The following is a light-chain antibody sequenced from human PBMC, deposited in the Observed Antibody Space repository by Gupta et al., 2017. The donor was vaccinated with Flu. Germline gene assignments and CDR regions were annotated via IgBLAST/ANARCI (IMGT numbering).Light chain of an antibody. Sequence: QSALAQPPSAAGSLGQSVSISCTGSSGDIGAYGYVSWYRQYPGEAPELVIYEVNMRPSGVPDRFSGSKSGNTASLTISGLQDEDEGLYFCSSYAGDPFVFGSGTKVTVL. J-gene: IGLJ1*01. CDR1: SGDIGAYGY. V-gene: IGLV2-8*01. CDR2: EVN. CDR3: SSYAGDPFV.